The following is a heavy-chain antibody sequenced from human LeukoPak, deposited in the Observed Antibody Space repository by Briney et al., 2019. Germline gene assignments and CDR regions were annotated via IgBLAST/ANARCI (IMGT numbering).Heavy chain of an antibody. CDR3: ATPPNWFDP. CDR2: ISSSSSYI. Sequence: GGSLRLSCAASGFTFSSYSMNWVRQAPGKGLEWVASISSSSSYIYYADSVKGRFTISRDNAKNSLYLQMNSLRAEDTAVYYCATPPNWFDPWGQGTLVTVSS. J-gene: IGHJ5*02. V-gene: IGHV3-21*01. CDR1: GFTFSSYS.